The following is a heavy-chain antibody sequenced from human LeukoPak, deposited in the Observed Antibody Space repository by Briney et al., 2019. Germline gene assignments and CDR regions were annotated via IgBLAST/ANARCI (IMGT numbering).Heavy chain of an antibody. CDR3: ARHAQQQDWFDP. D-gene: IGHD6-13*01. J-gene: IGHJ5*02. CDR2: IYPGDSDT. CDR1: GYSFTSHW. Sequence: GESLKISCKGSGYSFTSHWIGWVRQMSGKGLEWMGIIYPGDSDTRYRPSFQGQVTMSADKSISTAYLQWSSLKASDTAMYYCARHAQQQDWFDPWGQGTLVTVSS. V-gene: IGHV5-51*01.